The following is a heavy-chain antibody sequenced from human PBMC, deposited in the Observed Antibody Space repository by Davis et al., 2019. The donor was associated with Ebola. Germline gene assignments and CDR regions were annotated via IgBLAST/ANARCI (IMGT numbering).Heavy chain of an antibody. CDR1: GYTFTSYA. Sequence: ASVKVSCKASGYTFTSYAMNWVRQAPGQGLEWMGWINTNTGNPTYAQGFTGRFVFSLDTSVSTAYLQISSLKAEDTAVYYCAREYAKDTAMVYGMDVWGKGTTVTVSS. CDR3: AREYAKDTAMVYGMDV. J-gene: IGHJ6*04. CDR2: INTNTGNP. D-gene: IGHD5-18*01. V-gene: IGHV7-4-1*02.